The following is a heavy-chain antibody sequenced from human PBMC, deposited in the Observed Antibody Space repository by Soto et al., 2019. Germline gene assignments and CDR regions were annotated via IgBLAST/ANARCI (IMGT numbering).Heavy chain of an antibody. J-gene: IGHJ4*02. CDR1: GFTFSSYW. CDR2: MNQDGSET. D-gene: IGHD1-1*01. Sequence: EVQLVESGGGLVQPGGSLRLSCAASGFTFSSYWMTWVRQAPGKGLEWVANMNQDGSETHYVDSVEGRFTISRDNARNSLFLQMNSLRAEDTAGYFCASRHSGTPWDYWGQGTLVTVSS. CDR3: ASRHSGTPWDY. V-gene: IGHV3-7*01.